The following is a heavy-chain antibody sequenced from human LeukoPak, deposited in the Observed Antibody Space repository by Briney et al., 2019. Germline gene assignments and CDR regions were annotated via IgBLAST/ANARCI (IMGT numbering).Heavy chain of an antibody. V-gene: IGHV4-39*01. CDR1: GGSISSSSYY. D-gene: IGHD3-3*01. CDR2: IYYSGST. J-gene: IGHJ4*02. CDR3: ASTYYDYRSDY. Sequence: NSSETLSLTCTVSGGSISSSSYYWGWIRQPPGKGLEWIGSIYYSGSTYYNPSLKSRVTISVDTSKNQFSLKLSSVTAADTAVYYCASTYYDYRSDYWGQGTLVTVSS.